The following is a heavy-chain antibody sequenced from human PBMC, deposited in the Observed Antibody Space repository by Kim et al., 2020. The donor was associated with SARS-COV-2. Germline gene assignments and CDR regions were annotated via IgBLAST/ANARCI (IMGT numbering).Heavy chain of an antibody. J-gene: IGHJ4*02. V-gene: IGHV1-18*01. D-gene: IGHD3-10*01. Sequence: ASVKVSCKASGYTFTSYGIRWVRQAPGQGLEWMGWYSAYNGNTNYAQKLQGRVTMTTDTSTNTAYMELRSLRSDDTAVYYCARGVGINLWVLSTDYWGQGTLVTVSS. CDR2: YSAYNGNT. CDR1: GYTFTSYG. CDR3: ARGVGINLWVLSTDY.